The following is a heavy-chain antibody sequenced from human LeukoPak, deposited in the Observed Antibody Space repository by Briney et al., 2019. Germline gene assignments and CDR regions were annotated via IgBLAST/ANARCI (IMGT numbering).Heavy chain of an antibody. CDR3: ARASGSYLNY. J-gene: IGHJ4*02. V-gene: IGHV3-48*04. CDR1: GFTFSSYS. CDR2: ISSSGSTI. Sequence: GGSLRLSCAASGFTFSSYSMNWVRQAPGKGLEWVSYISSSGSTIYYADSVKGRFTISRDNAKNSLYLQMNSLRAEDTAVYYCARASGSYLNYWGQGTLVTVSS. D-gene: IGHD1-26*01.